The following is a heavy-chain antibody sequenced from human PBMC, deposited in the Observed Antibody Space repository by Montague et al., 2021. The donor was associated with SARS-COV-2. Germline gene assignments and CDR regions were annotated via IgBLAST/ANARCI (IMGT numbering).Heavy chain of an antibody. CDR2: IXXXDDK. V-gene: IGHV2-70*11. Sequence: VKPTQTLTLTCTFSGFSLSTSGMCVSWIRQPPGKALEWLARIXXXDDKYYSTSLKTRLTISKDTSKNQVVLTMTNMDPVDTATYYCARELGTVVTLDYRGQGTLVTVSS. CDR1: GFSLSTSGMC. D-gene: IGHD4-23*01. J-gene: IGHJ4*02. CDR3: ARELGTVVTLDY.